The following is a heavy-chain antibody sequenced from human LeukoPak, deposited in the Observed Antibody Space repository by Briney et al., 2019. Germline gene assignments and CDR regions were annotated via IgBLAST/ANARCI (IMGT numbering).Heavy chain of an antibody. CDR2: ISYDGSNK. J-gene: IGHJ4*02. Sequence: EGSLRLSCAASGFTFSSYGMHWVRQAPGKGLEWVAVISYDGSNKYYADSVKGRFTISRDNSKNTPYLQMNSLRAEDTAVYYCAKVNQGLDYWGQGTLVTVSS. V-gene: IGHV3-30*18. CDR3: AKVNQGLDY. CDR1: GFTFSSYG.